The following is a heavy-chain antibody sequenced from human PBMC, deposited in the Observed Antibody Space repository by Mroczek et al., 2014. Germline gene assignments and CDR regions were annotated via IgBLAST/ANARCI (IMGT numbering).Heavy chain of an antibody. CDR1: GGSISSGDYY. D-gene: IGHD2-2*02. CDR3: ARVLFVVVPAAIVDYYYYYMDV. CDR2: IYYSGST. V-gene: IGHV4-30-4*01. Sequence: QVQLQESGPGLVKPSQTLSLTCTVSGGSISSGDYYWSWIRQPPGKGLEWIGYIYYSGSTYYNPSLKSRVTISVDTFKNQFSLKLSSVTAADTAVYYCARVLFVVVPAAIVDYYYYYMDVWGQRDHGHPSP. J-gene: IGHJ6*03.